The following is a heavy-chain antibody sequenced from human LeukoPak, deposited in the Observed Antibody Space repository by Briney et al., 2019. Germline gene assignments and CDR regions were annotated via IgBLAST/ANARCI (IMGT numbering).Heavy chain of an antibody. D-gene: IGHD5-18*01. J-gene: IGHJ4*02. V-gene: IGHV3-21*01. CDR2: ISSSSTYI. CDR3: AREPTAMIL. Sequence: PGGSLRLSCAASGFTFSTYSMNWVRQTPGKGLEWVSSISSSSTYIYYADSVKGRFTISRDNAKNSLYLQMNSLRVEDTAVYYCAREPTAMILWGQGTLVTVSS. CDR1: GFTFSTYS.